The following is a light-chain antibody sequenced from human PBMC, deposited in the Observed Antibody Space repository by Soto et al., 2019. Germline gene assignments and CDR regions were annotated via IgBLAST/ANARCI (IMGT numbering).Light chain of an antibody. CDR3: QQYNDWPLT. CDR1: QSVSSN. Sequence: EIVMTQSPVTLSVSPGERATLSCRASQSVSSNLAWYQQKPGQAPSLLIYGAFTRATGIPARFSGTGSGTEFPLPISSLQSEDFALYYCQQYNDWPLTFGQGTKVDI. V-gene: IGKV3-15*01. CDR2: GAF. J-gene: IGKJ1*01.